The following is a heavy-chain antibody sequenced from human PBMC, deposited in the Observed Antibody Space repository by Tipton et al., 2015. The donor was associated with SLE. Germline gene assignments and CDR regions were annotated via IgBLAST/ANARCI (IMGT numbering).Heavy chain of an antibody. CDR2: IYSSGNT. CDR3: ARRRATLRGASLFYFDF. J-gene: IGHJ4*02. V-gene: IGHV4-4*09. D-gene: IGHD3-10*01. Sequence: TLSLTCTVSGGSITTYYWTWIRQPPGKGLEWIGYIYSSGNTYYNPSLKSRVTISVDGSNNQFSLELSSVTAADTAMYYCARRRATLRGASLFYFDFWGQGSLVTVSS. CDR1: GGSITTYY.